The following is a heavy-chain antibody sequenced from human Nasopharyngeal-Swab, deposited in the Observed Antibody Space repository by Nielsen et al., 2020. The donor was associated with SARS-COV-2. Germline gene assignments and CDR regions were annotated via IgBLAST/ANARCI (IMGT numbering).Heavy chain of an antibody. CDR3: ARDGAYGGTYYYYYGMGV. V-gene: IGHV4-31*03. CDR1: GGSISSGGYY. Sequence: LRLSCTVSGGSISSGGYYWSWIRQHPGKGLEWVGYIYYSGSSYYNPSLKSRVTISVDTSKNQFSLKLSSVTAADTAVYYCARDGAYGGTYYYYYGMGVWGQGTTVTVSS. J-gene: IGHJ6*02. CDR2: IYYSGSS. D-gene: IGHD4-23*01.